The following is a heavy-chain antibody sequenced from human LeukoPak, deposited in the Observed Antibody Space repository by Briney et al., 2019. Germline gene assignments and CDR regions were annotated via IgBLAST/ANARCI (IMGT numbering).Heavy chain of an antibody. CDR1: GFTFSSYA. D-gene: IGHD2-2*01. CDR2: LSGSGGDT. Sequence: SGGSLRLSCAASGFTFSSYAMSWVRQAPGKGLEWVSSLSGSGGDTYYAESVKGRFTISRDNSKNTVYLEMNSLRAEDTAVYYCAKDPYGTRYFDYWGQGTLVTVSS. J-gene: IGHJ4*02. CDR3: AKDPYGTRYFDY. V-gene: IGHV3-23*01.